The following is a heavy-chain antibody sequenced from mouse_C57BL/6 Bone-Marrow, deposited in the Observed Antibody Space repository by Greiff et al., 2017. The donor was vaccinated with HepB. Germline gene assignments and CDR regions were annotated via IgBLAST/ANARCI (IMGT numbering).Heavy chain of an antibody. CDR3: ARGDYGSSYGYWYFDV. Sequence: VKLMESDAELVKPGASVKISCKVSGYTFTDHTIHWMKQRPEQGLEWIGYIYPRDGSTKYNEKFKGKATLTADKSSSTAYMQLNSLTSEDSAVYFCARGDYGSSYGYWYFDVWGTGTTVTVSS. D-gene: IGHD1-1*01. CDR1: GYTFTDHT. CDR2: IYPRDGST. J-gene: IGHJ1*03. V-gene: IGHV1-78*01.